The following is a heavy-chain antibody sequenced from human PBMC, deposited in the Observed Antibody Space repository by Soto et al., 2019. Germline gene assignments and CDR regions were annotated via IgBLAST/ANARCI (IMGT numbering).Heavy chain of an antibody. CDR3: ARGLSGDYGFDY. CDR1: GFTFSSYW. Sequence: EVQLVESGGGLVQFGGSLRLSCAASGFTFSSYWMHWVRQVPGKGLVWVSRIKGDGTNTGYADSVKGRFTISRDNVKNTLYLQMHSLGAEDTAVYYCARGLSGDYGFDYWGQGTLVTVSS. V-gene: IGHV3-74*01. J-gene: IGHJ4*02. CDR2: IKGDGTNT. D-gene: IGHD3-10*01.